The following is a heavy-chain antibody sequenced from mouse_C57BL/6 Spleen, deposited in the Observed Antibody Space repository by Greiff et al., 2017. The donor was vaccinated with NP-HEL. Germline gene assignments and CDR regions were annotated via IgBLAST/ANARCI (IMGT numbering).Heavy chain of an antibody. Sequence: VQLQQSGPELVKPGASVKISCKASGYSFTSYYIHWVKQRPGQGLEWIGWIYPGSGNTKYNEKFKGKATLTAETSYSTAYMQLSSLTSEDSAVYYCARGGGAMDYWGQGTSVTVSS. CDR2: IYPGSGNT. D-gene: IGHD1-1*02. J-gene: IGHJ4*01. CDR3: ARGGGAMDY. V-gene: IGHV1-66*01. CDR1: GYSFTSYY.